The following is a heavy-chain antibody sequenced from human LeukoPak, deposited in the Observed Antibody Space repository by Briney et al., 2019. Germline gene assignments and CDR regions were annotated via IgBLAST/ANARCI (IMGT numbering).Heavy chain of an antibody. CDR2: ISSSGSTI. V-gene: IGHV3-48*03. CDR1: GFTFSSYA. CDR3: ARRSLHFDN. Sequence: GGSLRLSCADSGFTFSSYAMTWVRQAPGKGLEWVSYISSSGSTIYYADSVKGRFTISRDNAKNSLFLQMNSLRAEDTAVYYCARRSLHFDNWGQGTLVTVSS. J-gene: IGHJ4*02. D-gene: IGHD3-10*01.